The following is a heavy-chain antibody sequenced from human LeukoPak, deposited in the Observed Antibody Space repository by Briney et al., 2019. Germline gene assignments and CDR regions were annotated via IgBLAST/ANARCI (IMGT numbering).Heavy chain of an antibody. V-gene: IGHV3-52*01. Sequence: GGSLRLSCAASGFTFSSSWMHWVCQAPEKGLEWVADIKCDGSEKYYVDSVKGRLTISRDNAKNSLYLQVNSLRAEDMTVYYCANRGYSSSWYSFDYWGQGNLVTVSS. CDR3: ANRGYSSSWYSFDY. J-gene: IGHJ4*02. D-gene: IGHD6-13*01. CDR1: GFTFSSSW. CDR2: IKCDGSEK.